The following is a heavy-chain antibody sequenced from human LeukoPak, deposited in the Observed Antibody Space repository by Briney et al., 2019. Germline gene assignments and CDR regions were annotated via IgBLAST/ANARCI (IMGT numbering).Heavy chain of an antibody. J-gene: IGHJ4*02. CDR1: GFTFNSAW. D-gene: IGHD3-3*01. V-gene: IGHV3-15*01. Sequence: GGSLRLSCAASGFTFNSAWMSWVRQAPGKGLEWVGRTKGKTAAGAPDYVASVKGRFTISRDDSKNTLFLQMNSLKTEDTAVYYCITGDYDFWSGFYSPNHYFDYWGQGTLVTVSS. CDR3: ITGDYDFWSGFYSPNHYFDY. CDR2: TKGKTAAGAP.